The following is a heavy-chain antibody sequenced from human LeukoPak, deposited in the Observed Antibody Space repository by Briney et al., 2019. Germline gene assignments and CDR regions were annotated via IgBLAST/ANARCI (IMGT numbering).Heavy chain of an antibody. CDR1: GFSFRVYE. V-gene: IGHV3-48*03. CDR2: ISSSGTTT. D-gene: IGHD3-22*01. J-gene: IGHJ4*02. Sequence: GGSLRLSCAASGFSFRVYEIHWVRQAPGKGLEWISDISSSGTTTYYADSVKGRFTVSRDNAKNSLYLQMNSLRAEDTAVYYCTTLTVDSNFDYWGQGTLVTVSS. CDR3: TTLTVDSNFDY.